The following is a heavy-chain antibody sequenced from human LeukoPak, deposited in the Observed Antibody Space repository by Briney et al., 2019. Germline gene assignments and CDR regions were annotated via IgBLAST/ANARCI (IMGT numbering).Heavy chain of an antibody. Sequence: SETLSLTCTVSGGSISSGGHYWSWIRQPAGKGLEYLGRIYSTGSTNYNPSLRSRVTISADTSKNHFSLKPSSVTAADTAVYYCARDQTYSGSGIYTYFDYWGQGILVTVSS. CDR1: GGSISSGGHY. V-gene: IGHV4-61*02. CDR3: ARDQTYSGSGIYTYFDY. J-gene: IGHJ4*02. D-gene: IGHD3-10*01. CDR2: IYSTGST.